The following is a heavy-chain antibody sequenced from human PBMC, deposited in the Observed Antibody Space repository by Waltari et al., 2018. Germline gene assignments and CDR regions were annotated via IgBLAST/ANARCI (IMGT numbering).Heavy chain of an antibody. J-gene: IGHJ4*02. V-gene: IGHV4-61*02. CDR3: ASGLEYSSPHGGY. CDR2: IYTSGST. D-gene: IGHD6-6*01. Sequence: QVQLQESGPGLVKPSQTLSLTCTVSGGSISSGRYYWSWIRQPAGKGLEWIGRIYTSGSTNYNPSIKSRVTISVDTSKNQFSLKLSSVTAADTAVYYCASGLEYSSPHGGYWGQGTLVTVSS. CDR1: GGSISSGRYY.